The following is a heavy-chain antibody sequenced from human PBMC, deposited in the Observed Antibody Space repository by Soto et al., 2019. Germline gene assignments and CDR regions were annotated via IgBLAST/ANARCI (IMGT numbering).Heavy chain of an antibody. J-gene: IGHJ5*02. D-gene: IGHD5-18*01. CDR2: ISYSGTN. CDR3: ARGRGYSYGLDP. Sequence: VQLQESGPGLVKPSQTLSLTCTVSGESISSSNSYWSWIRQPPGEGLEWIGFISYSGTNSYSPSLKSRLAISLDKAKKQFSLSLSSVTAADTAVYYCARGRGYSYGLDPWGQGTLVTVSS. CDR1: GESISSSNSY. V-gene: IGHV4-30-4*01.